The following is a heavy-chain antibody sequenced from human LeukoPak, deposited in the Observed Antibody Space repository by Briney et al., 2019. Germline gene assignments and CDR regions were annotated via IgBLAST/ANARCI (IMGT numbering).Heavy chain of an antibody. CDR2: IIPIFDTG. Sequence: SVKVSCKASGGTFSNYAISWVRQAPGQGLEWMGGIIPIFDTGNYAQKFQGRVTITADESTSTAYMELSSLRSEDTAMYYCATVRYYGSGAGQYWYFDLWGRGTLVTVSS. J-gene: IGHJ2*01. CDR1: GGTFSNYA. V-gene: IGHV1-69*13. D-gene: IGHD3-10*01. CDR3: ATVRYYGSGAGQYWYFDL.